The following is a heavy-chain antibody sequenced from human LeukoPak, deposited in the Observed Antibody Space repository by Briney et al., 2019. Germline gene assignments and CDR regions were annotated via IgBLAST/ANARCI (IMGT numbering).Heavy chain of an antibody. CDR1: GGTFSSYA. CDR2: INPNSGGT. V-gene: IGHV1-2*02. Sequence: ASVKVSCKASGGTFSSYAISWVRQAPGQGLEWMGWINPNSGGTNYAQKFQGRVTMTRDTSISTAYMELSRLRSDDTAVYYCARESDDSTLSLGPGYFDYWGQGTLVTVSS. J-gene: IGHJ4*02. CDR3: ARESDDSTLSLGPGYFDY. D-gene: IGHD2/OR15-2a*01.